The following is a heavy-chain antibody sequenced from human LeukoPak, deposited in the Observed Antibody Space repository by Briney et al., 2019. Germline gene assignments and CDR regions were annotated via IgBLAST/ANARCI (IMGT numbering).Heavy chain of an antibody. D-gene: IGHD3-3*01. CDR1: GFTFDDYA. J-gene: IGHJ4*02. CDR3: ARAYDFWSGFSPFDY. Sequence: GGSLRLSCAASGFTFDDYAMHWVRQAPGKGLEWVSGISWNSGSIGYADSVKGRFTISRDNSKNTLYLQMNSLRAEDTAVYYCARAYDFWSGFSPFDYWGRGTLVTVSS. V-gene: IGHV3-9*01. CDR2: ISWNSGSI.